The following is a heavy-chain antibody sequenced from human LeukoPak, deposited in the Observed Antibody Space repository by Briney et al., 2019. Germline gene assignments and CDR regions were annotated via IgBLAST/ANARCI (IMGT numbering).Heavy chain of an antibody. Sequence: ASVKVSCKASGYTFSSYYMHWVRQAPGQGLEWMGIINPSDGSTGYAQKFQGRVTMTRDTSTSTVYMELSSLRSEDTAVYYCARDEPEVHFHAFESWGQGTMVTVSS. CDR2: INPSDGST. CDR1: GYTFSSYY. CDR3: ARDEPEVHFHAFES. J-gene: IGHJ3*02. V-gene: IGHV1-46*01.